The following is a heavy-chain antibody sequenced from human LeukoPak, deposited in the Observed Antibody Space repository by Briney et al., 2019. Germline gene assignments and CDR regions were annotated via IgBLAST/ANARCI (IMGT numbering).Heavy chain of an antibody. CDR2: IYHSGST. Sequence: SETLSLTCSVSGASINGYYWSWIRQPPGKGLEWIGYIYHSGSTYYNPSLKSRVTISVDRSKHQFSLKLSSVTAADTAVYYCATSRRQYYYDSSGGDALDIWGQGTMVTVSS. J-gene: IGHJ3*02. CDR1: GASINGYY. D-gene: IGHD3-22*01. CDR3: ATSRRQYYYDSSGGDALDI. V-gene: IGHV4-30-2*01.